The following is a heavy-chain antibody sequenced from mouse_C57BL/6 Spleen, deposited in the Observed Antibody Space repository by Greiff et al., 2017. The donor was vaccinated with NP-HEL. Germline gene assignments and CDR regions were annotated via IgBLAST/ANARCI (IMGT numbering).Heavy chain of an antibody. CDR3: ARRDYYGREAY. Sequence: VQLQQSGPELVKPGASVKISCKASGYAFSSSWMNWVKQRPGKGLEWIGRIYPGDGDTNYNGKFKGKATLTADKSSSTAYMQLSSLTSEDSAVYFGARRDYYGREAYWGQGTLVTVSA. J-gene: IGHJ3*01. D-gene: IGHD1-1*01. V-gene: IGHV1-82*01. CDR2: IYPGDGDT. CDR1: GYAFSSSW.